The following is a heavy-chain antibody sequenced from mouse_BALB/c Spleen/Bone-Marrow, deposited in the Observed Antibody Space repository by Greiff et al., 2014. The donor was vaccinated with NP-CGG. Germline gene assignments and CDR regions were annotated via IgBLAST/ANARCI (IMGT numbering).Heavy chain of an antibody. J-gene: IGHJ2*01. CDR1: GYTFTNYW. D-gene: IGHD1-1*01. V-gene: IGHV1-7*01. CDR2: INPSTGYT. CDR3: ARIYYHGRDY. Sequence: VQLQQSGAELAKPGASVKMSCKASGYTFTNYWMHWVKQRPGQGLEWIGYINPSTGYTEYNQKFKDKATLTADKSSSTAYMQLSSLTSEDSAVYYWARIYYHGRDYWGQGTTLTVSS.